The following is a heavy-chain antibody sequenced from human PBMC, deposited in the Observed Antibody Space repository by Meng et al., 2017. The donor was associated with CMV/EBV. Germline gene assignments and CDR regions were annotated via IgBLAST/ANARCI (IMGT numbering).Heavy chain of an antibody. CDR1: GYSFTSYW. J-gene: IGHJ6*02. CDR3: ARLVWPSTRRRYYYYYGMDV. Sequence: GGSLRLSCKGSGYSFTSYWIGWVRQMPGKGLEWMGIIYPGDSDTRYSPSFQGQVTISADKSISTAYLQWSSLKASDTAMYSCARLVWPSTRRRYYYYYGMDVWGQGTTVTVSS. CDR2: IYPGDSDT. V-gene: IGHV5-51*01. D-gene: IGHD2-15*01.